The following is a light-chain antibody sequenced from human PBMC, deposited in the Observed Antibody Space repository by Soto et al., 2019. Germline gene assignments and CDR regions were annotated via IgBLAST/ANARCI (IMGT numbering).Light chain of an antibody. CDR2: GAS. Sequence: EILFTQSSVNLSFSAGKRATLSCRSIQSVSSSYLAWYQQKSGQAPRLLIYGASSRATGIPDRFSGSGSGTDFTLTISRLEPEDFAVYYCQQYGSSPPRTFGQGTKVDIK. V-gene: IGKV3-20*01. CDR3: QQYGSSPPRT. CDR1: QSVSSSY. J-gene: IGKJ1*01.